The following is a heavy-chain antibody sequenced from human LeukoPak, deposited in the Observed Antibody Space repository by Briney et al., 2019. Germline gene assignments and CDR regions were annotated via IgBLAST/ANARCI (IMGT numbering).Heavy chain of an antibody. CDR3: AKDLYYCGGDCYEPFDY. V-gene: IGHV3-11*04. D-gene: IGHD2-21*01. CDR2: ISSSGSII. Sequence: GGSLRLSCAASGFTFSDYYMTWIRQAPGKGLEWVSYISSSGSIIYYADSVKGRFIISRDNSKNTLYLQMNSLRAEDTAVYYCAKDLYYCGGDCYEPFDYWGQGTLVTVSS. CDR1: GFTFSDYY. J-gene: IGHJ4*02.